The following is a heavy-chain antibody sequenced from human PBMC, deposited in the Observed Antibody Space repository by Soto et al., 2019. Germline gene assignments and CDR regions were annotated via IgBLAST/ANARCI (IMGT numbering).Heavy chain of an antibody. Sequence: PGGSLRLSCVASGFTFSSYSMVWVRQAPGKGLEWISYIFVSSTTIYYADSVKGRFTVSRDNAQNSLFLLMNSLRAEDTAVYYCASAGSHYYDSSGYYYNWGQGTLVTVS. J-gene: IGHJ4*02. CDR1: GFTFSSYS. CDR3: ASAGSHYYDSSGYYYN. V-gene: IGHV3-48*04. CDR2: IFVSSTTI. D-gene: IGHD3-22*01.